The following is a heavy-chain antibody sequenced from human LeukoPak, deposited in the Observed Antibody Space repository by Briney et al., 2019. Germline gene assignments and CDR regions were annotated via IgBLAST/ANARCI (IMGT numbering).Heavy chain of an antibody. CDR1: GFACSYYW. D-gene: IGHD3-16*01. CDR3: ARGNLVDY. V-gene: IGHV3-7*04. J-gene: IGHJ4*02. Sequence: GGSLRLSCAASGFACSYYWMSWVRQAPGKGLEWVANINQDGGERYYVDSVKGRFTISRDNAKSSLYLQMNSLRAEDTAVYYCARGNLVDYWGQGTLVTVSS. CDR2: INQDGGER.